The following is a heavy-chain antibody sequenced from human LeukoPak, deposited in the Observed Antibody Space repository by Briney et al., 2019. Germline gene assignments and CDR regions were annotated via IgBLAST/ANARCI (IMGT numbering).Heavy chain of an antibody. CDR2: IYHSGST. V-gene: IGHV4-39*07. Sequence: PSETLSLTCTVSGGSISSSSYYWGWIRQPPGKGLEWIGSIYHSGSTYYNPSLKSRVTISVDTSKNQFSLKLSSVTAADTAVYYCAGTRRTLYYYDSSGSTGFDPWGQGTLVTVSS. J-gene: IGHJ5*02. D-gene: IGHD3-22*01. CDR1: GGSISSSSYY. CDR3: AGTRRTLYYYDSSGSTGFDP.